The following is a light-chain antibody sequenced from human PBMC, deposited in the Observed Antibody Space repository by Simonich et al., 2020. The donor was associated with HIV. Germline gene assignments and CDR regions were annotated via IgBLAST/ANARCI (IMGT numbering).Light chain of an antibody. CDR2: AAS. J-gene: IGKJ2*01. V-gene: IGKV1-12*01. Sequence: DIQMTQSPSSVSASVGNRVTITCRASQSISSWLAWYQQKPGRAPKLLIYAASSLQSGVPSRFSGSGSGTDFTLTISSLQPEDFATYYCQESYSSLYTFGQGTKLEIK. CDR3: QESYSSLYT. CDR1: QSISSW.